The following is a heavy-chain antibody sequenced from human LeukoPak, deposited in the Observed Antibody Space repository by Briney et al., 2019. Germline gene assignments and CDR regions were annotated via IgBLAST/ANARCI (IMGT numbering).Heavy chain of an antibody. V-gene: IGHV4-61*01. CDR1: GGSVSSGSYY. CDR2: IYYSGST. J-gene: IGHJ4*02. CDR3: ARDSYGDTAMVD. Sequence: SETLSLTCTVSGGSVSSGSYYWSWIRQPPGKGLEWIGYIYYSGSTNYNPSLKGRVTISVDTSKNQFSLKLSSVTAADTAVYYCARDSYGDTAMVDWGQGTLVTVSS. D-gene: IGHD5-18*01.